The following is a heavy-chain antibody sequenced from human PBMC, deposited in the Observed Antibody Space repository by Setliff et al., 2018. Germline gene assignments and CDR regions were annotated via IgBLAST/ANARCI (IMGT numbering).Heavy chain of an antibody. J-gene: IGHJ4*02. V-gene: IGHV1-8*01. CDR1: GGTFSSYG. D-gene: IGHD4-17*01. CDR2: IIPNSGNT. Sequence: ASVKVSCKASGGTFSSYGFSWVRQAPGQGLEWMGGIIPNSGNTGYAQKFQGRVTMTRNTSISTAYMELSSLRSEDTAVYYCARGDYGDYGEGEAAYWGQGTLVTVSS. CDR3: ARGDYGDYGEGEAAY.